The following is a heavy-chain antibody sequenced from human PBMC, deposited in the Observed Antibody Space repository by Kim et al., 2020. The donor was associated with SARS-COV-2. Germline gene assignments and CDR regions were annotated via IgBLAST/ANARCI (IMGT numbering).Heavy chain of an antibody. CDR3: ARDGGIAVAANWFDP. J-gene: IGHJ5*02. Sequence: RKFQGRVTITADESTSTAYMELSSLRSEDTAVYYCARDGGIAVAANWFDPWGQGTLVTVSS. V-gene: IGHV1-69*01. D-gene: IGHD6-19*01.